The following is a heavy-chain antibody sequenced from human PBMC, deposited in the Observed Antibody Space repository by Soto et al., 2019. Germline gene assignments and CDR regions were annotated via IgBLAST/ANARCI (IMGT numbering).Heavy chain of an antibody. D-gene: IGHD3-22*01. CDR3: AHINYYDISNYWYNWFDP. V-gene: IGHV2-5*02. Sequence: QITLKESGPTLVKPTQTLTLTCTFSGFSLTTSGVGVAWIRQPPGKALEYVALIYWDDDKRYRPSLRSRLTITKXTXXXQXILRMTNMDPVETATYYGAHINYYDISNYWYNWFDPWGQGTLVTVSS. CDR2: IYWDDDK. J-gene: IGHJ5*02. CDR1: GFSLTTSGVG.